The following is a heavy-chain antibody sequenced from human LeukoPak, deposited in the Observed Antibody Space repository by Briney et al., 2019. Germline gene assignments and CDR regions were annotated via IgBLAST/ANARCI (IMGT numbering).Heavy chain of an antibody. D-gene: IGHD3-10*01. Sequence: GGSLRLSCIASGFTFTYSEMTWVRQAPGEGLEWVSYISTTGSAIYYADSLKGRFTISRDNAKNSVYLQMNSLRAEDTGVYYCASGPMVRGVILYYYYGMDVWGKGTTVTVSS. V-gene: IGHV3-48*03. CDR3: ASGPMVRGVILYYYYGMDV. CDR1: GFTFTYSE. CDR2: ISTTGSAI. J-gene: IGHJ6*04.